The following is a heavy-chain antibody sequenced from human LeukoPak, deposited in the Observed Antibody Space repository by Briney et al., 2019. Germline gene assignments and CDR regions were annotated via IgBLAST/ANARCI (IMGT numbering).Heavy chain of an antibody. V-gene: IGHV3-11*06. J-gene: IGHJ4*02. CDR1: GFTFSDYY. CDR3: ARDDGSGSSPLDY. Sequence: NPGGSLRLSCAASGFTFSDYYMSWIRQAPGKGLEWVSYISSSSSYTNYADSVKGRCTISRDNAKNSLYLQMNSLRAEDTAVYYCARDDGSGSSPLDYWGQGTLVTVSS. CDR2: ISSSSSYT. D-gene: IGHD3-10*01.